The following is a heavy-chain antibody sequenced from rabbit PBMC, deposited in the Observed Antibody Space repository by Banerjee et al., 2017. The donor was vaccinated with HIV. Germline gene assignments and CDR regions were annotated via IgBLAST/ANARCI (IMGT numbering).Heavy chain of an antibody. V-gene: IGHV1S40*01. D-gene: IGHD6-1*01. J-gene: IGHJ4*01. CDR3: ARGYAGYVGYDYANL. CDR1: GFDFSSNQ. CDR2: IFVGSSGSP. Sequence: QSLEESGGDLVKPGGSLALTCKASGFDFSSNQMCWVRQAPGKGLEWIGCIFVGSSGSPYYASWAKGRFTISKTSSTTVTLQMTSLTAADTATYFCARGYAGYVGYDYANLWGQGTLVTVS.